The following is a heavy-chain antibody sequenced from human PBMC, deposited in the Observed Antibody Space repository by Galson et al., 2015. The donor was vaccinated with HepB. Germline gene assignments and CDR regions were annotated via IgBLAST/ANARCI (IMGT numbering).Heavy chain of an antibody. V-gene: IGHV5-10-1*01. CDR1: GYTFTTFW. Sequence: QSGAEVKKPAESLTISCQGSGYTFTTFWITWVRQMPGKGLEWMGNINPSDSYTTQNPSFQGHVTISVDRSISTAYLQWSSLKASDSGIYYCARRGLDGRGYYYDDYWGQGTLVTVSS. D-gene: IGHD3-22*01. J-gene: IGHJ4*02. CDR2: INPSDSYT. CDR3: ARRGLDGRGYYYDDY.